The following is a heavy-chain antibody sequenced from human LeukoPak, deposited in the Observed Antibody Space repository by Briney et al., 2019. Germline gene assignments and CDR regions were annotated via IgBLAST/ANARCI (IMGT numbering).Heavy chain of an antibody. V-gene: IGHV3-21*01. CDR1: GFTFSSYS. D-gene: IGHD2-2*01. CDR3: ARFSNSGIVVVPAARAMDY. J-gene: IGHJ4*02. CDR2: ISSSSSYI. Sequence: GGSLRLSCAASGFTFSSYSMNWVRQAPGKGLEWVSSISSSSSYIYYADSVKGRFTISRDNAKNSLYLQMNSLRAEDTAVYYCARFSNSGIVVVPAARAMDYWGQGTLVTVSS.